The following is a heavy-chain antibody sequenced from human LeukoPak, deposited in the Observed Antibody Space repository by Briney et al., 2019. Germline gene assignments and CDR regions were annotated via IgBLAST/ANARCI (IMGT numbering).Heavy chain of an antibody. Sequence: GGSLRLSCAASGFTFSSYGMSWVRQAPGKGLEWVSAISGSGGSTYYADSVKGRFTVSRDNSQNMLYLQMNSLRAEDTAVYYCVRQAVTTALFDFWGQGSQVTVSS. V-gene: IGHV3-23*01. D-gene: IGHD4-17*01. CDR1: GFTFSSYG. CDR2: ISGSGGST. J-gene: IGHJ4*02. CDR3: VRQAVTTALFDF.